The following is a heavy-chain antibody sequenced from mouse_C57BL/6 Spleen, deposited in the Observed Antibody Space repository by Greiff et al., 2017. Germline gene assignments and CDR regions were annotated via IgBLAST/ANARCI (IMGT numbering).Heavy chain of an antibody. D-gene: IGHD2-4*01. J-gene: IGHJ3*01. CDR1: GYSITSGYY. CDR3: ARPYYDYDGAGFAY. V-gene: IGHV3-6*01. CDR2: ISYDGSN. Sequence: DVKLQESGPGLVKPSQSLSLTCSVTGYSITSGYYWNWIRQFPGNKLEWMGYISYDGSNNYNPSLKNRISITRDTSKNQFFLKLNSVTTEDTATYYCARPYYDYDGAGFAYWGQGTLVTVSA.